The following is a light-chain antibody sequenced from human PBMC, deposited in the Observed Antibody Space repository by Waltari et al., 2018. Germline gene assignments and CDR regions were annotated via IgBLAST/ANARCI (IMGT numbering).Light chain of an antibody. Sequence: EIVLTQSPDTLSLSPGERATLSCRASQSIGKYLVWYQQRPGQAPRLLIYGVSTRASGIPDRFSGSGYGSDFSLTISRLEPEDFAVYHCQKYDRLPVTFGQGTKVEIK. J-gene: IGKJ1*01. V-gene: IGKV3-20*01. CDR1: QSIGKY. CDR3: QKYDRLPVT. CDR2: GVS.